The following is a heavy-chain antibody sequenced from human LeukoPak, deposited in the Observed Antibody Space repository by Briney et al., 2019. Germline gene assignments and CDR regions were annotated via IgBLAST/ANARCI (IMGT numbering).Heavy chain of an antibody. D-gene: IGHD2-15*01. CDR3: ARDRYCSGGSCLDYYYYYYMDV. Sequence: ASVKVSCKASGYTFTSYGISWVRQAPGQGLEWMGWISAYNGNTNYAQKLQGRVTMTTDTSTSTAYMELRSLRSDDTAVYYCARDRYCSGGSCLDYYYYYYMDVWGKGTTVTVSS. CDR1: GYTFTSYG. CDR2: ISAYNGNT. J-gene: IGHJ6*03. V-gene: IGHV1-18*01.